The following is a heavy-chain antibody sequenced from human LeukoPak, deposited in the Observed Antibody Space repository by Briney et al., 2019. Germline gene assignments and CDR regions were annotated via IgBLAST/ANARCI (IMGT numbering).Heavy chain of an antibody. CDR1: GYTFTSYG. CDR3: ARVLVMGYCSNTSCPVGY. D-gene: IGHD2-2*01. Sequence: ASVKVSCKTSGYTFTSYGISWVRQATGQGLEWMGWMNPNSGNTGYAQKFQGRVTMTRNTSISTAYMELSSLRSEDTAVYYCARVLVMGYCSNTSCPVGYWGQGTLVTVSS. V-gene: IGHV1-8*02. CDR2: MNPNSGNT. J-gene: IGHJ4*02.